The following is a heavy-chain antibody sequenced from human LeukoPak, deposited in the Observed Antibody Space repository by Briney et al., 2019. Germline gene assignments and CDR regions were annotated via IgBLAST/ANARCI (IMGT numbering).Heavy chain of an antibody. V-gene: IGHV4-31*03. J-gene: IGHJ4*02. CDR1: GGSISSGGYY. Sequence: SQTLSLTCTVSGGSISSGGYYWSWIRQHPGKGLEWIGYIYYSGSTYYNPSLKSRVTISVDTSKNQFSLKLSSVTAADTAVYCCARYTSGSLQFDYWGQGTLVTVPS. CDR2: IYYSGST. CDR3: ARYTSGSLQFDY. D-gene: IGHD3-22*01.